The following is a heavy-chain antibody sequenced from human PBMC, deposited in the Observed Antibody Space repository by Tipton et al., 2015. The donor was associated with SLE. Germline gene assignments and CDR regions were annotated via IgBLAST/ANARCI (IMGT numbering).Heavy chain of an antibody. J-gene: IGHJ4*01. D-gene: IGHD3-22*01. CDR3: AREGYYDNSGYYPLFDS. CDR1: GYSISGGYY. Sequence: LRLSCAVSGYSISGGYYWGWIRQPPGKGLEWIGSIYHSGSTYYNSSLESRVTISVDTSKNQFSLKLSSVTAADTAVYYCAREGYYDNSGYYPLFDSWGQGILVTVSS. CDR2: IYHSGST. V-gene: IGHV4-38-2*02.